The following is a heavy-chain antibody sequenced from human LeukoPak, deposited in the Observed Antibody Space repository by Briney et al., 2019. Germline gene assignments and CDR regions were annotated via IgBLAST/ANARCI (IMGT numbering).Heavy chain of an antibody. CDR3: AREKSSSWYLSAFDI. J-gene: IGHJ3*02. D-gene: IGHD6-13*01. V-gene: IGHV4-38-2*02. CDR2: IYYSGST. CDR1: GDSISGGYY. Sequence: ASETLSLTCTVSGDSISGGYYWAWIRQPPGKGLEWIGSIYYSGSTYYNPSLKSRVTISVDTSKNQFSLKLSSVTAADTAVYYCAREKSSSWYLSAFDIWGQGTMVTVSS.